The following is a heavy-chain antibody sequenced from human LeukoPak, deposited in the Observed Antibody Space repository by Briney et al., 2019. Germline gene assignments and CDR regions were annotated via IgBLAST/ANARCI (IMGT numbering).Heavy chain of an antibody. J-gene: IGHJ4*02. Sequence: ASVKVSCTASGFTFSSYWMHWVRQAPGQGLEWLGLINPAGTSTVFARKFQGRATVTRDTSASTVYMELNTLTSEDTAVYYCVREDNSPYKNFDHWGQGTLVTVSS. CDR3: VREDNSPYKNFDH. CDR1: GFTFSSYW. V-gene: IGHV1-46*01. CDR2: INPAGTST. D-gene: IGHD1-1*01.